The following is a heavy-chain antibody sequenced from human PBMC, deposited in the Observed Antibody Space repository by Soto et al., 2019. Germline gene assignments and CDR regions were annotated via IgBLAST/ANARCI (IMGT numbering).Heavy chain of an antibody. CDR1: GFTFSSYS. V-gene: IGHV3-21*01. J-gene: IGHJ5*02. D-gene: IGHD2-15*01. Sequence: GGSLRLSCAASGFTFSSYSMNWVRQAPGKGLEWVSSISSSSSYIYYEDSVKGRFTISRDNAKNSLYLQMNSLRAEDTAVYYCARDGARDIVVVVAATRWFDPWGQGTLVTVSS. CDR2: ISSSSSYI. CDR3: ARDGARDIVVVVAATRWFDP.